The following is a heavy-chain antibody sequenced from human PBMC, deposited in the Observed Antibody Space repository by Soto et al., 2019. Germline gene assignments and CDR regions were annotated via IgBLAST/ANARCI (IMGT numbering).Heavy chain of an antibody. V-gene: IGHV3-73*02. J-gene: IGHJ4*02. CDR2: IRSKANSYAT. Sequence: EVQLVESGGGLVQPGGSLKLSCAASGFTFSGSAMHWVRQASGKGLEWVGRIRSKANSYATAYAASVKGRFTTSRDDSKNTAYLQMNSLKTEDTAVYYCTRGYSSSWLPFDYWGQGTLVTVSS. D-gene: IGHD6-13*01. CDR1: GFTFSGSA. CDR3: TRGYSSSWLPFDY.